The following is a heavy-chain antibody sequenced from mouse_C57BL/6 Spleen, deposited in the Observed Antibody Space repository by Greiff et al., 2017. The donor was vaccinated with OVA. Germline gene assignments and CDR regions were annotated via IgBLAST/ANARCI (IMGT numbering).Heavy chain of an antibody. V-gene: IGHV1-9*01. CDR1: GYTFTGYW. D-gene: IGHD2-14*01. CDR2: ILPGSGST. Sequence: VQLQQSGAELMKPGASVKLSCKATGYTFTGYWIEWVKQRPGHGLEWIGEILPGSGSTNYNEKFKGKATFTADTSSNTAYMQLSNLTTGDSDVYDCAGRDRGYAMDDWGKGTSVTVSS. J-gene: IGHJ4*01. CDR3: AGRDRGYAMDD.